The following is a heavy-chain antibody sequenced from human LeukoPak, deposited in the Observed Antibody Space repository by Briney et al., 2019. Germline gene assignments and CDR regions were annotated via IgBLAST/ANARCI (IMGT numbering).Heavy chain of an antibody. CDR3: ASGSYPYY. D-gene: IGHD1-26*01. Sequence: SETLSLTCADYGGSFSGYYWSSIRQPPGKGLEWIGEINHSGSTNYNPSLKSRVTISVDTSKNQFSLKLSSVTAADTAVYYCASGSYPYYWGQGTLVTVSS. J-gene: IGHJ4*02. CDR2: INHSGST. V-gene: IGHV4-34*01. CDR1: GGSFSGYY.